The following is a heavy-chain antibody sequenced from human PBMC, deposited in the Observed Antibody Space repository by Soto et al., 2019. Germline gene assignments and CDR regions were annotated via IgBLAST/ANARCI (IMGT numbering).Heavy chain of an antibody. V-gene: IGHV3-74*01. D-gene: IGHD5-12*01. CDR1: GFTFSNSW. J-gene: IGHJ4*02. CDR2: IKSDGTYT. Sequence: EVHLVESGGGLVQPGGSLRLSCAASGFTFSNSWMHWVRQAPGKGLVWVSRIKSDGTYTNYADSVKGRFTISRDNAGSPLDLQMTSLRVEDTAVYFCATGVSGYPRTGYWGQGTQVTVSS. CDR3: ATGVSGYPRTGY.